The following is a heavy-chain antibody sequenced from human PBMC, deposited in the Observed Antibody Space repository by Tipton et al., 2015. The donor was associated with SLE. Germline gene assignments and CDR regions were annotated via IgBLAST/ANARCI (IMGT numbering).Heavy chain of an antibody. CDR1: GGSISSGGCY. CDR3: ARISRAGDWYFDP. CDR2: IYYTGST. V-gene: IGHV4-31*11. D-gene: IGHD2-15*01. J-gene: IGHJ2*01. Sequence: LSLTCAVSGGSISSGGCYWSWIRQHPGKGLEWIGYIYYTGSTSYNPSLKGRVTVSVDTSKNQFSLKLSSVTAADTAVYYCARISRAGDWYFDPWGRGTLVTVSS.